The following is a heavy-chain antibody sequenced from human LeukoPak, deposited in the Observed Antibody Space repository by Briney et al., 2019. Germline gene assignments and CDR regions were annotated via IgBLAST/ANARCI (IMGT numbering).Heavy chain of an antibody. CDR3: ARGEEGDYVWGSYRYYYMDV. V-gene: IGHV1-69*06. D-gene: IGHD3-16*02. Sequence: VASVKVSCKASGGTFSSYAISWVRQAPGQGLEWMGGIIPIFGTANYAQKFQGRVTITADKSTSTAYMELSSLRSEDTAVYYCARGEEGDYVWGSYRYYYMDVWGKGTTVTVSS. CDR1: GGTFSSYA. J-gene: IGHJ6*03. CDR2: IIPIFGTA.